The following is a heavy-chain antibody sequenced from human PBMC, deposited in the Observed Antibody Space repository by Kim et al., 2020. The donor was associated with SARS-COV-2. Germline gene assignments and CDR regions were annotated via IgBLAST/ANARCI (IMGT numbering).Heavy chain of an antibody. J-gene: IGHJ4*02. V-gene: IGHV3-30*04. Sequence: GGSLRLSCAASGFTFSSYAMHWVRQAPGKGLEWVAVISYDGSNKYYVDSVKGRFTISRDNSKNTLYLQMNSLRAEDTAVYYCAISSWYAPFDYWGQGTLV. CDR3: AISSWYAPFDY. CDR1: GFTFSSYA. CDR2: ISYDGSNK. D-gene: IGHD6-13*01.